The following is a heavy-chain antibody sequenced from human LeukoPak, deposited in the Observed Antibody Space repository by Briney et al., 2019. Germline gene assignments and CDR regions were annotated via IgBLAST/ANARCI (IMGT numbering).Heavy chain of an antibody. J-gene: IGHJ4*02. Sequence: ASVKVSCKASGYTFTSYDINWVRQATGQGLEWMGWMNPNSGNTGYAQKFQGRVTMTRNTSISTAYMELSSLRSDDTAMYYCAREDCSSTSCFDYWGQGTLVTVSS. V-gene: IGHV1-8*01. CDR1: GYTFTSYD. CDR3: AREDCSSTSCFDY. D-gene: IGHD2-2*01. CDR2: MNPNSGNT.